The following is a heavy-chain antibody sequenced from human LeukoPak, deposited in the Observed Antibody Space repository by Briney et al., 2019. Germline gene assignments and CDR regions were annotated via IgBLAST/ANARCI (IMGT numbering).Heavy chain of an antibody. V-gene: IGHV3-7*01. D-gene: IGHD6-13*01. Sequence: PGGSLRLSCADSGFTFSSYWMSWVRQAPGKGLEWVSNIKEDGSVQYYVDSVKDRFTISTDNAKKSLYLQLNSLSAEDTAIYYCARQPVSPHDYFDSWGQGTLVTVSS. J-gene: IGHJ4*02. CDR2: IKEDGSVQ. CDR1: GFTFSSYW. CDR3: ARQPVSPHDYFDS.